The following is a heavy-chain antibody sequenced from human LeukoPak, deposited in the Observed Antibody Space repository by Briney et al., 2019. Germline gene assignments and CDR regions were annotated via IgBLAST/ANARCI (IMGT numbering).Heavy chain of an antibody. CDR1: GFTFSNFV. CDR3: AKNDGNIWQPHS. V-gene: IGHV3-64D*06. Sequence: GRSLRLSCSTSGFTFSNFVMQWVRQTPGKGLEYVSVISTDGSQYYPDSVKGRFTIFRDNSKNTLYLQMNSLRPEDTAIYYCAKNDGNIWQPHSWGQGTLVTVSS. J-gene: IGHJ4*02. CDR2: ISTDGSQ.